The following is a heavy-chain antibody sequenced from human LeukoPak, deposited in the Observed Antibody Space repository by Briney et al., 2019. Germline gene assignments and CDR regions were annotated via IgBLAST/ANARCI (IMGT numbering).Heavy chain of an antibody. Sequence: ASVKVSCKVSGYTLTELSMHWVRQAPGKGLEWMGGFDPEDGETIYAQKFQGRVTMTEDTSTDTAYMELSSLRSEDTAVYYCATGTDSSGYYVRVAFDIWGQGTMVTVSS. CDR3: ATGTDSSGYYVRVAFDI. D-gene: IGHD3-22*01. CDR1: GYTLTELS. CDR2: FDPEDGET. J-gene: IGHJ3*02. V-gene: IGHV1-24*01.